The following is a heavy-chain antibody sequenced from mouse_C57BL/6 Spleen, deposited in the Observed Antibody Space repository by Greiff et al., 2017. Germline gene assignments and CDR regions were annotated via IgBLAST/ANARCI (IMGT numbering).Heavy chain of an antibody. Sequence: VQLQQSGPELVKPGASVKIPCKASGYTFTDYNMDWVKQSHGKSLEWIGDINPNNGGTIYNQKFKGKATLTVDKSSSTAYMELRSLTSEDTAVYYCARRGLLRFSPWFAYWGQGTLVTVSA. J-gene: IGHJ3*01. CDR3: ARRGLLRFSPWFAY. CDR1: GYTFTDYN. CDR2: INPNNGGT. D-gene: IGHD1-1*01. V-gene: IGHV1-18*01.